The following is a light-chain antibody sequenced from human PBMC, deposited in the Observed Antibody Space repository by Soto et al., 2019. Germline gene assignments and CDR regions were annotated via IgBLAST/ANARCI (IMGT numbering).Light chain of an antibody. CDR3: QQTSAFPRT. V-gene: IGKV3-20*01. J-gene: IGKJ1*01. Sequence: IVLTQSPGTLSLSPGERATLSCRASQSISSSYLAWYQQKPGQAPRLLIYGASNRATAIPDRFSGSGSGTDFTLTISRLEPEDFATYYCQQTSAFPRTFGQGTKVDIK. CDR2: GAS. CDR1: QSISSSY.